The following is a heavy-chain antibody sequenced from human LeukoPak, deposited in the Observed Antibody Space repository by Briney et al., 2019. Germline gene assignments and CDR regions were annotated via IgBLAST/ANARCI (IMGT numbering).Heavy chain of an antibody. J-gene: IGHJ5*02. CDR1: GYTFTSYD. CDR3: ARGLEWLTRRHTWFDP. V-gene: IGHV1-8*01. Sequence: GASVTVSCKASGYTFTSYDINWVRQATGQGLEWMGWTNPNSGNTGYAQKFQGRVTMTRNTSISTAYMELRSLRSDDTAVYYCARGLEWLTRRHTWFDPWGQGTLVTVSS. D-gene: IGHD3-3*01. CDR2: TNPNSGNT.